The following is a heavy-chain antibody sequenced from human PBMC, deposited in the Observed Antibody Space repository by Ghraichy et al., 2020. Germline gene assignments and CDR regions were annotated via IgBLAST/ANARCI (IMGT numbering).Heavy chain of an antibody. CDR1: GFTFGNYW. CDR3: ARGFNYAMDV. J-gene: IGHJ6*02. Sequence: LSLTCAASGFTFGNYWMHWVRQAPGKGLVWVSRIKTDGTATHYADSVKGRLTISRDNAENTLYLQMNSLRADDTAIYYCARGFNYAMDVWGQGTTVTVSS. CDR2: IKTDGTAT. V-gene: IGHV3-74*01.